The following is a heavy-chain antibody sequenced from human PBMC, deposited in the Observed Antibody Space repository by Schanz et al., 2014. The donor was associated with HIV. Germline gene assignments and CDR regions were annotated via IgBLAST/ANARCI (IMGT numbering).Heavy chain of an antibody. D-gene: IGHD6-19*01. CDR3: AKTSYGWYFDY. V-gene: IGHV3-23*01. CDR1: GFTFSTYA. J-gene: IGHJ4*02. Sequence: EVKLSESGGGLVQPGGSLRLSCVASGFTFSTYAMSWVRQAPGKGLEWVSGMRGSDDSTFYADSVKGRFTISRDNSKNTLYFQMNSLRAEDTAIYYCAKTSYGWYFDYWGQGTLVTVSS. CDR2: MRGSDDST.